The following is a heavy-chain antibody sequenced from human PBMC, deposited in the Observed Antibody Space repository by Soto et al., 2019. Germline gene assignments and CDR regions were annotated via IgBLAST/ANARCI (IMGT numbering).Heavy chain of an antibody. CDR2: IYPGDSDT. D-gene: IGHD3-9*01. J-gene: IGHJ3*02. V-gene: IGHV5-51*01. Sequence: GESLKISCKGSGYSFTSYWIGWVRQMPGKGLEWMGIIYPGDSDTRYSPSFQGQVTISADKSISTAYLQWSSLKASDTAMYYCATGDYDILTGYYGPYDAFDIWGQGTMVTVSS. CDR3: ATGDYDILTGYYGPYDAFDI. CDR1: GYSFTSYW.